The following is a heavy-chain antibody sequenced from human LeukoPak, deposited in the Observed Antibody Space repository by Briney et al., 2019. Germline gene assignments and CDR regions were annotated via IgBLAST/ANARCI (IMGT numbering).Heavy chain of an antibody. CDR1: GFTFSDAW. V-gene: IGHV3-15*01. J-gene: IGHJ4*02. CDR3: TILGYTYGRFDY. Sequence: GGSLRLSCAASGFTFSDAWMSWVRQAPGKGLEWVGRIKSKTDGGTTDYAAPVKGRITISRDDSKNTLYLQMNSLKTEDTAVYYCTILGYTYGRFDYWGQGTLVTVSS. CDR2: IKSKTDGGTT. D-gene: IGHD5-18*01.